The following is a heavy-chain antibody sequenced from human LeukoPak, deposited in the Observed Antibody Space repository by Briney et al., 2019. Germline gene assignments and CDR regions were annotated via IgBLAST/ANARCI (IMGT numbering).Heavy chain of an antibody. D-gene: IGHD6-13*01. CDR2: ISAYNGNT. CDR1: GYTLTSYG. CDR3: ARDGKVAAAGTLAYYYGMDV. Sequence: ASVKVSCKASGYTLTSYGISWVRQAPGQGLEWVGLISAYNGNTNYAQKLQGRVTMTTDTSTSTAYMELRSMRSDDTAVYYCARDGKVAAAGTLAYYYGMDVWGQGNTVTVSS. J-gene: IGHJ6*02. V-gene: IGHV1-18*01.